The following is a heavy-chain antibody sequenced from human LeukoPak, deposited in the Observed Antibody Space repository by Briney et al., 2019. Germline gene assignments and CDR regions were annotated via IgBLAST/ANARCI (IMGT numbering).Heavy chain of an antibody. CDR2: IYYSGGT. V-gene: IGHV4-39*01. CDR1: GDSIDSSTYY. CDR3: ARLGFTMILVATT. Sequence: TETLSLTCTVSGDSIDSSTYYWGWIRQPPGKGLEWIGSIYYSGGTYSNPSLKSRVTISIDTSKNQFSLKLSSVTAADTAMYYCARLGFTMILVATTWGQGTLVTVSS. D-gene: IGHD3-22*01. J-gene: IGHJ4*02.